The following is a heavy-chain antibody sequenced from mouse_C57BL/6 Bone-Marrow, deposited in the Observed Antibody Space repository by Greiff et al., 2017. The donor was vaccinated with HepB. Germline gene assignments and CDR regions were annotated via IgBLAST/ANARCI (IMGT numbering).Heavy chain of an antibody. Sequence: EVQGVESGGGLVQPGGSLKLSCAASGFTFSDYYMYWVRQTPEKRLEWVAYISNGGGSTYYPDTVTGRFTVSRDNAKNTLYLQMSRLKSEDTAMYYCARPGEHYAMDYWGQGTSVTVSS. D-gene: IGHD2-13*01. J-gene: IGHJ4*01. CDR2: ISNGGGST. CDR3: ARPGEHYAMDY. CDR1: GFTFSDYY. V-gene: IGHV5-12*01.